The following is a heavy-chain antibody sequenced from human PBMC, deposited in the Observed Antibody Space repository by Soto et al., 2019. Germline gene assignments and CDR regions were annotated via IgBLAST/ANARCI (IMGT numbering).Heavy chain of an antibody. CDR1: GYTFTSYY. V-gene: IGHV1-46*01. D-gene: IGHD6-19*01. CDR3: ARCDSSGFG. J-gene: IGHJ4*02. CDR2: INPTDGST. Sequence: GASVKVSCKASGYTFTSYYMHWVRQAPGQGLEWMGIINPTDGSTDYEQKFQGRVTMTRDTSTSTVYMELSTLRSEDTAVYYCARCDSSGFGWGQGILGSVSS.